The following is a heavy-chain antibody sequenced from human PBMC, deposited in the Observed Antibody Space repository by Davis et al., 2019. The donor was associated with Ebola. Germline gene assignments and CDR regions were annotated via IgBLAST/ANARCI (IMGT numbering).Heavy chain of an antibody. CDR3: ARDRERRGSGWTDVVYYYYGMDV. V-gene: IGHV1-2*06. CDR1: GYTFTGYY. D-gene: IGHD6-19*01. CDR2: INPNSGGT. Sequence: AASVKVSCKASGYTFTGYYMHWVRQAPGQGLEWMGRINPNSGGTNYAQKFQGRVTMTRDTSISTAYMELSRLRSDDTAVYYCARDRERRGSGWTDVVYYYYGMDVWGKGTTVTVSS. J-gene: IGHJ6*04.